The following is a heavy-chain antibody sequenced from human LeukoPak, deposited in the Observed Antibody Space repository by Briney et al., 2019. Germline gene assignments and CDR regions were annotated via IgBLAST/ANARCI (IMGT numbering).Heavy chain of an antibody. CDR2: IRFDGTNK. CDR1: GFTFSVYG. J-gene: IGHJ4*02. Sequence: GGSLRLSCAASGFTFSVYGMHWVRQAPGKGLESVAFIRFDGTNKYYADSVKGRFTISRDNSKNTLYLEMNSLRVEDTAVYYCAKDRGIVVVPAASDYWGQGTLVTVSS. CDR3: AKDRGIVVVPAASDY. V-gene: IGHV3-30*02. D-gene: IGHD2-2*01.